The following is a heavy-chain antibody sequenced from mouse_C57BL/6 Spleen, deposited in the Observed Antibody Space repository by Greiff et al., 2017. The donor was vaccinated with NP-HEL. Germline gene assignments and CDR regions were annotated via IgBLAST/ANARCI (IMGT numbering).Heavy chain of an antibody. CDR1: GYSITSGYY. V-gene: IGHV3-6*01. CDR2: ISYDGSN. J-gene: IGHJ3*01. CDR3: ARGGYYDYDGWAY. Sequence: EVQLQESGPGLVKPSQSLSLTCSVTGYSITSGYYWNWIRQFPGNKLEWMGYISYDGSNNYNPSLKNRISITRDTSKNQFFLKLNSVTTEDTATYYCARGGYYDYDGWAYWGQGTLVTVSA. D-gene: IGHD2-4*01.